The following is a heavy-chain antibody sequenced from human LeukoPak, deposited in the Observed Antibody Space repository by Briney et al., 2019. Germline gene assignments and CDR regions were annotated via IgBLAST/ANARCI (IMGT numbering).Heavy chain of an antibody. CDR2: ISSNGGST. Sequence: GGSLRLSCAASGFTFSNYAMHWVRQAPGEGLEYVSAISSNGGSTYYADSVKGRFTISRDNSKNTLFLQMGSLRVEDMAVYYCARDSRSRGFDYWGQGTLVTVSS. V-gene: IGHV3-64*02. J-gene: IGHJ4*02. D-gene: IGHD1-26*01. CDR1: GFTFSNYA. CDR3: ARDSRSRGFDY.